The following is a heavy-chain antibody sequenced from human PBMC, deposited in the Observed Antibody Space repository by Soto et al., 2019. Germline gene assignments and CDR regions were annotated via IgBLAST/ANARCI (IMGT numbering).Heavy chain of an antibody. D-gene: IGHD6-13*01. CDR3: ARAPPYIAAAGPDAFDI. J-gene: IGHJ3*02. CDR2: INAGNGNT. V-gene: IGHV1-3*01. Sequence: ASVKVSCKASGYTFTSYAMHWVRQAPGQRLEWMGWINAGNGNTKYSQKFQGRVTITRDTSASTAYMELSSLRSEDTAVYYCARAPPYIAAAGPDAFDIWGQGTTVTVSS. CDR1: GYTFTSYA.